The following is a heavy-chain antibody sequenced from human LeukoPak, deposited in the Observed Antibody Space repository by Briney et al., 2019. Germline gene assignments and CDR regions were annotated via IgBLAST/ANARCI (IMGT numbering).Heavy chain of an antibody. J-gene: IGHJ4*02. CDR3: ARGVAGYGPYGY. V-gene: IGHV4-59*01. D-gene: IGHD5-12*01. CDR2: MYYSGST. Sequence: PPETLSLTCTVSGDSISTYYWSWIRQPPGKGLEWIGYMYYSGSTNYNPSLKSRVTISLDTPKNQFSLRLNSVTAADTAVYYCARGVAGYGPYGYWGQGTLVTVSS. CDR1: GDSISTYY.